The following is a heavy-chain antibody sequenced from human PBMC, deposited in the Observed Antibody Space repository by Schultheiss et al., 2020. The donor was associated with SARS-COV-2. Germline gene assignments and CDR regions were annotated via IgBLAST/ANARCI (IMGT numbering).Heavy chain of an antibody. D-gene: IGHD2-15*01. CDR2: IYYSGTT. CDR3: ARDSGGSFDY. J-gene: IGHJ4*02. V-gene: IGHV4-59*01. CDR1: GGSISSYY. Sequence: SETLSLTCTVSGGSISSYYWSWIRQPPGKGLEWIGSIYYSGTTSYNPSLKSRVTISVDTSKNQFSLKLSSVTAADTAVYYCARDSGGSFDYWGQGTLVTVSS.